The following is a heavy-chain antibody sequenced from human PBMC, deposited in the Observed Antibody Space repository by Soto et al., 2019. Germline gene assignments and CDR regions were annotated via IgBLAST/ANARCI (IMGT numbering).Heavy chain of an antibody. J-gene: IGHJ4*02. CDR1: GFTFTRYS. Sequence: LRLSCAASGFTFTRYSMNWVRQAPGKGLEWVSSISSTTNYIYYGDSMKGRFTISRDNAKNSLYLEMNSLRAEDTAVYYCARESEDLTSNFDYWGQGTLVTVAS. CDR2: ISSTTNYI. CDR3: ARESEDLTSNFDY. V-gene: IGHV3-21*06.